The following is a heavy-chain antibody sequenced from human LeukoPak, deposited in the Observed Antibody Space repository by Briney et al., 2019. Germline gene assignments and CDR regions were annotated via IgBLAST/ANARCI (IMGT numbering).Heavy chain of an antibody. Sequence: ASVKVSCKASGYTFTSYDINWVRQATGQGLEWMGWMNPNSGNTGYAQKFQGRVTMTRNTSISTAYMELSSLRSEDTAVYYCARGPEASSGWYGYQYYYYYYMDVWGKGTTVTISS. J-gene: IGHJ6*03. CDR1: GYTFTSYD. D-gene: IGHD6-19*01. CDR3: ARGPEASSGWYGYQYYYYYYMDV. CDR2: MNPNSGNT. V-gene: IGHV1-8*01.